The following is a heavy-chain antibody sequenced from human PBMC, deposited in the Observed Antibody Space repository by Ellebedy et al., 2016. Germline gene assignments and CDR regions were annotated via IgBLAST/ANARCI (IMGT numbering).Heavy chain of an antibody. Sequence: SETLSLXXAVYGGSFSGYYWSWIRQPPGKGLEWIGEINHSGSTNYNSSLKSRVTISVDTSKNQFSLKLSSVTAADTAVYYCARGYNYDSLEDWGQGTLVTVSS. CDR1: GGSFSGYY. J-gene: IGHJ4*02. V-gene: IGHV4-34*01. CDR3: ARGYNYDSLED. D-gene: IGHD3-22*01. CDR2: INHSGST.